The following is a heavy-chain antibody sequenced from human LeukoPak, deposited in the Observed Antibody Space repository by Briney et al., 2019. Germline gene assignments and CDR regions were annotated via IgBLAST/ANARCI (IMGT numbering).Heavy chain of an antibody. CDR3: ARDGGYSGYDPFDY. V-gene: IGHV3-33*01. CDR1: GFTFSSYC. J-gene: IGHJ4*02. CDR2: IWYDGSNK. D-gene: IGHD5-12*01. Sequence: GSLRLSCAASGFTFSSYCMHWVRQASGKGPEWVAGIWYDGSNKYYADSVKGRFTISRDNSKNTLYLQMNSLRAEDTAVYYCARDGGYSGYDPFDYWGQGTLVTVSS.